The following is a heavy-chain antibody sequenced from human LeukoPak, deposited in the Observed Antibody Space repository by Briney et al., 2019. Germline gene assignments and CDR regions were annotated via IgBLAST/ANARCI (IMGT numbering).Heavy chain of an antibody. CDR2: ISSSSSYI. J-gene: IGHJ3*02. V-gene: IGHV3-21*01. D-gene: IGHD1-26*01. CDR1: GFTFSSYS. CDR3: ARERVSGIVGLERAFDI. Sequence: PGGSLRLSCAASGFTFSSYSMNWVRQAPGKGLEWVSSISSSSSYIYYADSVKGRFTISRDNAKNSLYLQMNSLRAEDTAVYYCARERVSGIVGLERAFDIWGQGTMVTVSS.